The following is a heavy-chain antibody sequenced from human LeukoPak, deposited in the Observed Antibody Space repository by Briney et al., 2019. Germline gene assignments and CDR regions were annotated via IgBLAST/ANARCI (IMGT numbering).Heavy chain of an antibody. CDR2: ISSSGSTI. V-gene: IGHV3-11*01. J-gene: IGHJ3*02. CDR1: GFTFSDYY. CDR3: ASPKLLWFGELLLMDAFDI. Sequence: PGGSLRLSCAASGFTFSDYYMSWIRQAPGKGLEWVSYISSSGSTIYYADSVKGRFTISRDNAKNSLYLQMNSLRAEDTAVYYCASPKLLWFGELLLMDAFDIWGQGTMVTVSS. D-gene: IGHD3-10*01.